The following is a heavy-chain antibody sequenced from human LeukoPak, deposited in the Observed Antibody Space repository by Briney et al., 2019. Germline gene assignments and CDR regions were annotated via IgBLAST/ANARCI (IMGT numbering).Heavy chain of an antibody. D-gene: IGHD6-6*01. Sequence: ASVKVSCKASGGTFSSYAISWVRQAPGQGLEWMGRIIPILGIINYAQKFQGRVTITADKSTSTGYMELSSLRSEDTAVYYCAGPLKSIAARYFDLWGRGTLVTVSS. V-gene: IGHV1-69*04. J-gene: IGHJ2*01. CDR2: IIPILGII. CDR1: GGTFSSYA. CDR3: AGPLKSIAARYFDL.